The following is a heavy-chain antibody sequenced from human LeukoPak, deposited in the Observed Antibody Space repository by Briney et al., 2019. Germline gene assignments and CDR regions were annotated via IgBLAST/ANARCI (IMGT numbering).Heavy chain of an antibody. J-gene: IGHJ4*02. Sequence: PGGSLRLSRAASGFTASSNHMSWVRQAPGKGLEWVSVIYSGGSTDYADSVKGRFTISRDNSKNTLYLQMNSLRAEDTAVYHCARGPAGYNWGQGTLVTVSS. V-gene: IGHV3-53*01. CDR2: IYSGGST. CDR3: ARGPAGYN. D-gene: IGHD1-1*01. CDR1: GFTASSNH.